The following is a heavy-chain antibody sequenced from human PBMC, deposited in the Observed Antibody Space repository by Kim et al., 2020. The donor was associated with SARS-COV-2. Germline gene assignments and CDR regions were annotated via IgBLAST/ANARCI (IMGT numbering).Heavy chain of an antibody. CDR1: GYTFTSYY. Sequence: ASVKVSCKASGYTFTSYYMHWVRQAPGQGLEWMGIINPSGGSTSYAQKFQGRVTMTRDTSTSTVYMELSSLRSEDTAVYYCARDSEEMATINSYYYYYGMDVWGQGTTVTVSS. V-gene: IGHV1-46*01. D-gene: IGHD5-12*01. J-gene: IGHJ6*02. CDR2: INPSGGST. CDR3: ARDSEEMATINSYYYYYGMDV.